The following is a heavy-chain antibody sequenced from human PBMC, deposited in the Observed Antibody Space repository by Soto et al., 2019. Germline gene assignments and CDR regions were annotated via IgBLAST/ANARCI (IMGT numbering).Heavy chain of an antibody. D-gene: IGHD5-18*01. CDR2: IKSKSDGGTT. CDR1: EFTFTLAW. CDR3: TSVGFLGGYGIVHY. Sequence: EVQLVESGGGLVKPGGSLRLSCVASEFTFTLAWMSWVRQAPGKGLEWLGRIKSKSDGGTTDYAAPVKGRFTISRDDSRSTLYLQMNSLKAEDTAVYYCTSVGFLGGYGIVHYWGQGILVTVSS. J-gene: IGHJ4*02. V-gene: IGHV3-15*01.